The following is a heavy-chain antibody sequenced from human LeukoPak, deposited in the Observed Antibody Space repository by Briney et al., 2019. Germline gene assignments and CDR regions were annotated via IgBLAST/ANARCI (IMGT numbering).Heavy chain of an antibody. V-gene: IGHV4-59*08. CDR1: GGSISSYY. J-gene: IGHJ4*02. CDR3: ARHWEGCNYGIVDY. CDR2: IYHSGST. Sequence: SETLSLTCTVSGGSISSYYWSWIRQPPGKGLEWIGYIYHSGSTSYNPSLKSRVTISVDTSKNQFSLKVSSVTAADTAVYYCARHWEGCNYGIVDYWGQGTLVTVSS. D-gene: IGHD5-18*01.